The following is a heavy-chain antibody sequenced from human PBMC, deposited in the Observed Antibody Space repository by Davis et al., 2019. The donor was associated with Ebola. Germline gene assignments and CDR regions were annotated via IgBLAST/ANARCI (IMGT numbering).Heavy chain of an antibody. CDR1: GFTFSDYY. CDR3: ARATSGTYLLNY. CDR2: IRNKASSYST. D-gene: IGHD1-26*01. J-gene: IGHJ4*02. V-gene: IGHV3-72*01. Sequence: PGGSLRPSCAASGFTFSDYYMDWVRQAPGMGLEWVGRIRNKASSYSTEYAASVKDRFIISRDDSKDSLYPQMNSLKTEYTAVYYCARATSGTYLLNYWGQGTLVTVSS.